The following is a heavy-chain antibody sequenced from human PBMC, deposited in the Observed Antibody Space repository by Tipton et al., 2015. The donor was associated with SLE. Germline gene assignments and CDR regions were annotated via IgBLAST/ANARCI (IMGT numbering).Heavy chain of an antibody. CDR2: ISYDGSNK. J-gene: IGHJ4*02. Sequence: SLRLSCAASGFTFSSYGMHWVRQAPGKGLEWVAVISYDGSNKYYADSVKGRFTISRDNSKNTLYLQMNSLRAEDTAVYYCAREIWNTVGFDYWGQGTLVTVSS. D-gene: IGHD1-26*01. CDR3: AREIWNTVGFDY. CDR1: GFTFSSYG. V-gene: IGHV3-30*03.